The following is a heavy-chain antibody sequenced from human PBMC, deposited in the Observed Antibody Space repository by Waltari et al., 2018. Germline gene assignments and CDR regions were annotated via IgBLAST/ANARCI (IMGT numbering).Heavy chain of an antibody. V-gene: IGHV3-7*03. D-gene: IGHD6-13*01. Sequence: EVQLVESGGALVQPGGSLSLSCAAAGFSFRAYWMSWGRQAPGKGLQWVANINQGGSEKYYVDSVKGRLTISRDNGKNSLYLQMNSLSVEDTAVYYCARDQLDFD. J-gene: IGHJ2*01. CDR2: INQGGSEK. CDR3: ARDQLDFD. CDR1: GFSFRAYW.